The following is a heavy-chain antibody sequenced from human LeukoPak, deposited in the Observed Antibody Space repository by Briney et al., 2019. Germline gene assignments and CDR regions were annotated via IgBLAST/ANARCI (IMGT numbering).Heavy chain of an antibody. CDR1: GFTFSSNW. Sequence: GGSLRLSCAASGFTFSSNWMHWVRQAPGKGLVWVSRINEDGSTTNYADSVKGRSTIFRDNAKNTLYLQMNSLRAEDTAVYYCANTYDSSGSGDYWGQGTLVTVSS. V-gene: IGHV3-74*01. J-gene: IGHJ4*02. CDR2: INEDGSTT. CDR3: ANTYDSSGSGDY. D-gene: IGHD3-22*01.